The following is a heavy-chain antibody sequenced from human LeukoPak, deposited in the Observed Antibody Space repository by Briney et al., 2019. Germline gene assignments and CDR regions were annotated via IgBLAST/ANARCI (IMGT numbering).Heavy chain of an antibody. CDR2: FDPEDAET. CDR1: GYTLTESS. D-gene: IGHD3-22*01. Sequence: ASVKVSCKVAGYTLTESSIHWVRQAPGKGLEWMGGFDPEDAETIYTQKFQGRVTMTEDTSTDTAYMELSSLRSEDTAVYYCATQPRPYYYDSSGYYNYWGQGTLVTVSS. J-gene: IGHJ4*02. V-gene: IGHV1-24*01. CDR3: ATQPRPYYYDSSGYYNY.